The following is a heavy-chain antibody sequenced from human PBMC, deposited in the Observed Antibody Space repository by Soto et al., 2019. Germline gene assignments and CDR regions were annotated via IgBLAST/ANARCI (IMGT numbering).Heavy chain of an antibody. J-gene: IGHJ5*02. V-gene: IGHV4-59*01. Sequence: PSETLSLTCTVSGGSISSYYWSWIRQPPGKGLEWIGYIYYSGSTNYNPSLKSRVTISVDTSKNQFSLKLSSVTAADTAVYYCAREIPVYDFPGWFDPWGQGTLVTVSS. D-gene: IGHD3-3*01. CDR3: AREIPVYDFPGWFDP. CDR2: IYYSGST. CDR1: GGSISSYY.